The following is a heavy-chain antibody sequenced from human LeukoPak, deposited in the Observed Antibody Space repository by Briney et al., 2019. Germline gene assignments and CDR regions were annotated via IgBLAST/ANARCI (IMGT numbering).Heavy chain of an antibody. CDR3: ARGLGYCSSTSCYAAFDI. CDR1: GGSFSGYY. Sequence: SETLSLTCAVYGGSFSGYYWSWIRQPPGKGLEWIGEINHSGSTNYNPSLKSRVTMSVDTSKNQFSLKLSSVTAADTAVYYCARGLGYCSSTSCYAAFDIWGQGTMVTVSS. V-gene: IGHV4-34*01. J-gene: IGHJ3*02. CDR2: INHSGST. D-gene: IGHD2-2*01.